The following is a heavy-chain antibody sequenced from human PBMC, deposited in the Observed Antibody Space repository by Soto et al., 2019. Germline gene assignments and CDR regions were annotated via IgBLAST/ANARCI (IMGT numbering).Heavy chain of an antibody. D-gene: IGHD6-13*01. J-gene: IGHJ6*02. CDR3: ARDMGEMTIAAAVPYYYYGMDV. CDR1: GGSISSSNW. Sequence: TSETLSLTCAVSGGSISSSNWWSWVRQPPGKGLEWIGEIYHSGSTNYNPSLKSRVTISVDKSKNHFSLNLSSLTAADTAVYYCARDMGEMTIAAAVPYYYYGMDVWGQGTTVTVSS. V-gene: IGHV4-4*02. CDR2: IYHSGST.